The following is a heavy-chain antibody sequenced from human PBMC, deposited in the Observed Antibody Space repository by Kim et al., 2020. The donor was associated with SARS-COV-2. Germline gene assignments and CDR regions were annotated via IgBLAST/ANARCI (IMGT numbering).Heavy chain of an antibody. Sequence: SETLSLTCTVSGGSISSSSYYWGWIRQPPGKGLEWIGSIYYSGSTYYNPSLKSRVTISVDTSKNQFSLKLSSVTAADTAVYYCARHVLRFLEWLFCWFDPWGQGTLVTVSS. V-gene: IGHV4-39*01. CDR1: GGSISSSSYY. D-gene: IGHD3-3*01. CDR3: ARHVLRFLEWLFCWFDP. CDR2: IYYSGST. J-gene: IGHJ5*02.